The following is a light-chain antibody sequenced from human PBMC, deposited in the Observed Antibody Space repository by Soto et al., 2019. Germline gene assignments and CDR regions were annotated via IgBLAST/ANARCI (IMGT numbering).Light chain of an antibody. CDR2: GAS. V-gene: IGKV1-39*01. J-gene: IGKJ1*01. Sequence: DIHMTQSPSSLSASAGDRVTITCRASQGISSHLNWYQQKPGKAPKLLIYGASSLQSGVPSRFSGSGSETDFNLTISMLQPEDFAIYYCQQGYSTPQTFGQGTKVEIK. CDR3: QQGYSTPQT. CDR1: QGISSH.